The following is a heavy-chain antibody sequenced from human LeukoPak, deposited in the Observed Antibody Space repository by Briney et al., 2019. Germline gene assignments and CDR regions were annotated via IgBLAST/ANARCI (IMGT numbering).Heavy chain of an antibody. D-gene: IGHD6-19*01. J-gene: IGHJ4*02. CDR3: ARVRQWLAPLTAYYFDY. CDR2: IYYSGST. Sequence: SETLSLTCTVSGGSISSSSYYWGWIRQPPGKGLEWIGSIYYSGSTYYNPSLKSRVTISVDTSKNQFSLKLSSVTAADTAVYYCARVRQWLAPLTAYYFDYWGQGTLVTVSS. V-gene: IGHV4-39*07. CDR1: GGSISSSSYY.